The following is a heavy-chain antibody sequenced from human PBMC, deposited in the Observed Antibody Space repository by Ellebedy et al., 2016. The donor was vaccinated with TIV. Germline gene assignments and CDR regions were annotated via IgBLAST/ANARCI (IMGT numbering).Heavy chain of an antibody. CDR1: GFTFSSYW. Sequence: GGSLRLXXAASGFTFSSYWMHWVRQAPGKGLVWVSRINSDGSSTSYADSVKGRFTISRDNAKNTLYLQMNSLRAEDTAVYYCAKPVSYCGGDCYFGPYYFDYWGQGTLVTVSS. CDR2: INSDGSST. D-gene: IGHD2-21*02. CDR3: AKPVSYCGGDCYFGPYYFDY. V-gene: IGHV3-74*01. J-gene: IGHJ4*02.